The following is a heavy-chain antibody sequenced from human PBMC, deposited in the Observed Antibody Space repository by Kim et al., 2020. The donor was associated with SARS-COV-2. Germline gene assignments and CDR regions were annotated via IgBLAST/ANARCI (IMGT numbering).Heavy chain of an antibody. Sequence: SRVTISVDTSKSQFSLKLSSVTAADTAVYYCARGRRECSSTSCYMRYFDYWGQGTLVTVSS. D-gene: IGHD2-2*02. J-gene: IGHJ4*02. V-gene: IGHV4-34*01. CDR3: ARGRRECSSTSCYMRYFDY.